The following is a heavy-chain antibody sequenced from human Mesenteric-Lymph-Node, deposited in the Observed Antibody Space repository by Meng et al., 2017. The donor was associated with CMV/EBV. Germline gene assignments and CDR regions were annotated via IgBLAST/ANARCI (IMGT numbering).Heavy chain of an antibody. CDR1: GYTFTNYY. J-gene: IGHJ4*02. CDR2: INPSGGSA. D-gene: IGHD4-23*01. CDR3: ARAYGGDSVYFFDF. V-gene: IGHV1-46*01. Sequence: ASVNVSCKASGYTFTNYYIHWVRQAPGQGLEWMGIINPSGGSARYAQKFQGRVTMTRDTSTSTVYMDLSSLRSEDTAVFYCARAYGGDSVYFFDFWGQGTLVTVSS.